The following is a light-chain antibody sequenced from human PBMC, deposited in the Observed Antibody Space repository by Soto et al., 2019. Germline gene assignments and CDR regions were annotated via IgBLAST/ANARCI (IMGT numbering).Light chain of an antibody. CDR2: VAS. Sequence: DIQMTQSPSSLSASVVDRVTITFRASQAIRNDVGWYQQKPGKDPKRLIYVASRLESGVPSRFSGSGFGTEFTLTISGLQPEDFATYYCLQHNNYPWTFGQGTKVDI. CDR3: LQHNNYPWT. J-gene: IGKJ1*01. CDR1: QAIRND. V-gene: IGKV1-17*01.